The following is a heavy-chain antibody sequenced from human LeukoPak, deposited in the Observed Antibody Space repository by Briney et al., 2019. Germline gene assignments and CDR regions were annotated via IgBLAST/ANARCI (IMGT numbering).Heavy chain of an antibody. CDR2: IIPIFGTA. V-gene: IGHV1-69*13. Sequence: SVKVSCKASGGTFSSYAISWVRQAPGQGLEWMGGIIPIFGTANYAQKFQGRVTITADESTSTAYMELSSLRSEDTAVYYCARGGGDGYNHDYYYGMDVWGQGTTVTVSS. CDR3: ARGGGDGYNHDYYYGMDV. J-gene: IGHJ6*02. CDR1: GGTFSSYA. D-gene: IGHD5-24*01.